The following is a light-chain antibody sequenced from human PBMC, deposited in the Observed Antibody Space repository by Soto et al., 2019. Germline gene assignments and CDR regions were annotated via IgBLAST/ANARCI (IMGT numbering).Light chain of an antibody. J-gene: IGKJ1*01. CDR1: QSISSW. CDR3: QHFET. V-gene: IGKV1-5*03. CDR2: KAS. Sequence: IQMTQSPSTLSASVGDRVTITCRASQSISSWLAWYQQKPGKAPKLLIYKASSLESGVPSRFSGSGSGTEFTLTIRRLQPDDFATHYCQHFETFGQGTKVDIK.